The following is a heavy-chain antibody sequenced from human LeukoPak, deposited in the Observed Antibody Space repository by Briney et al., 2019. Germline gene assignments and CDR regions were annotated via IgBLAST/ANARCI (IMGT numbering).Heavy chain of an antibody. V-gene: IGHV3-23*01. D-gene: IGHD4-23*01. Sequence: GGSLRLSCAASGFTFSIYAMSWVRQAPGKGLEWVSRISGSGGGTYYADAVKGRFTVSGDNAKNALYLQMDSLRAEDTAVYYCAKYGGKEDFDYWGQGTLVTVSS. CDR2: ISGSGGGT. CDR3: AKYGGKEDFDY. J-gene: IGHJ4*02. CDR1: GFTFSIYA.